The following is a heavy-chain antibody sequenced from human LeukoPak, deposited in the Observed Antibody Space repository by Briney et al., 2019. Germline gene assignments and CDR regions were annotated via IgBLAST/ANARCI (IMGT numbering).Heavy chain of an antibody. D-gene: IGHD2-2*01. V-gene: IGHV1-2*02. CDR3: VRLPAAMGGVDY. J-gene: IGHJ4*02. CDR2: INPNSGGT. Sequence: GASVKVSCKASGYTFTGYYMHWVRQAPGQGLEWMGWINPNSGGTNYAQKFQGRVTMTRDTSISTAYMELSRLRSDDTAVYYCVRLPAAMGGVDYWGQGTLVTVSS. CDR1: GYTFTGYY.